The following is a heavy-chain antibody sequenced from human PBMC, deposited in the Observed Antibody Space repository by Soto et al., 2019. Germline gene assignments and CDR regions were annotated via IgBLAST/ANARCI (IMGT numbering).Heavy chain of an antibody. CDR2: TRNKANSYTT. CDR3: VSGGVVPAAMTFHYYYYMDV. J-gene: IGHJ6*03. V-gene: IGHV3-72*01. D-gene: IGHD2-2*01. Sequence: GGSLRLSFAASGFTFSDHYMDWVRQAPGKGLEWVGRTRNKANSYTTEYAASVKGRFTISSDDSKNSLYLQMNSLKTEDTAVYYCVSGGVVPAAMTFHYYYYMDVWGKGTTVTVSS. CDR1: GFTFSDHY.